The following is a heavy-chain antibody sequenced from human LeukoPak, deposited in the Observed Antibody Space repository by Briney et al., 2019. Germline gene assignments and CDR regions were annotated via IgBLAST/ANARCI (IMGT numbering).Heavy chain of an antibody. V-gene: IGHV3-23*01. CDR3: ARVLREFFGSGTYVKTFDY. Sequence: GGSLRLSCAASGFTLSSYAMSRVRQAPGKGLEWVSGVSGNGDYTYYADSVKGRFTISRDNSKNTLYLQMNNLRAEDTAVYYCARVLREFFGSGTYVKTFDYWGQGTLVTVSS. J-gene: IGHJ4*02. CDR2: VSGNGDYT. CDR1: GFTLSSYA. D-gene: IGHD3-10*01.